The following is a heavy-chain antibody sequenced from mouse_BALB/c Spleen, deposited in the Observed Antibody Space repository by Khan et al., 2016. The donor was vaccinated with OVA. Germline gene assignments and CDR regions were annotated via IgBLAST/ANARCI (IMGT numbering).Heavy chain of an antibody. CDR2: INPGSGGT. CDR1: GYAFTNYL. CDR3: TRGGVGGLAY. V-gene: IGHV1-54*01. J-gene: IGHJ3*01. Sequence: VQLQESGAELVRPGTSVKVSCKASGYAFTNYLIEWVKQRPGQGLEWIGVINPGSGGTNYNEKFKGKATLTADKSSSTAYMQLSSLTSDVSAVYFCTRGGVGGLAYWGQGTLVTVSA. D-gene: IGHD3-1*01.